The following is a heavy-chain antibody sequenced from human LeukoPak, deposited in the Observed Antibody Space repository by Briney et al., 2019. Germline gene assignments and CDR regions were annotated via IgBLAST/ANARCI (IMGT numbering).Heavy chain of an antibody. D-gene: IGHD2-2*01. J-gene: IGHJ4*02. V-gene: IGHV3-30*03. CDR3: ASQYCSSTSCASFDY. CDR2: ISYDGSNK. CDR1: GFTFSSYG. Sequence: QPGGSLRLSCAASGFTFSSYGMHWVRQAPGKGLEWVAVISYDGSNKYYADSVKGRFTISRDNSKNTLYLQMNSLRAEDTAVYYCASQYCSSTSCASFDYWGQGTLVTVSS.